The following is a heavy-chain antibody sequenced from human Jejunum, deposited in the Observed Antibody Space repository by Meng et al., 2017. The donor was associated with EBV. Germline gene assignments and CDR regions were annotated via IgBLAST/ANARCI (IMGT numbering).Heavy chain of an antibody. CDR2: VYHSGTT. CDR3: ASNLPVSGTRGFDS. CDR1: GGPITRNW. J-gene: IGHJ4*02. Sequence: QVQLQESGPGLVKPSGXLSLTCTVSGGPITRNWWSWVRQPPGKGLEWIGEVYHSGTTNYNVSLKSRVTISLDKSKNQFSLKLTSVTAADTAVYYCASNLPVSGTRGFDSWGRGALVTVSS. D-gene: IGHD6-19*01. V-gene: IGHV4-4*02.